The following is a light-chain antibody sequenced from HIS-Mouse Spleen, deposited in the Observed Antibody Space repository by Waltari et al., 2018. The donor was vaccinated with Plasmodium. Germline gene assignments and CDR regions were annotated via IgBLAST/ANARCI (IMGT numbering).Light chain of an antibody. Sequence: QSALTQPASVSGSPGQSIPISCTGTSSDVGGYNYVSWYQQHPGKAPKLMIYDVSNRPSGVSNRFSGSKSGNTASLTISGLQAEDEADYYCSSYTSSSTLDVVFGGGTKLTV. CDR1: SSDVGGYNY. CDR3: SSYTSSSTLDVV. J-gene: IGLJ2*01. CDR2: DVS. V-gene: IGLV2-14*03.